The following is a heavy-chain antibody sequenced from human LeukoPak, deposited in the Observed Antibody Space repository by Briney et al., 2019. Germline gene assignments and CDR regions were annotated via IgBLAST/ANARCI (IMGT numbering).Heavy chain of an antibody. CDR1: GGSFSGYY. CDR3: AREGGIYYDCWSGYEVVYYGMDV. J-gene: IGHJ6*02. Sequence: SETLSLTCAVYGGSFSGYYWSWIRQPPGKGLEWIGEINHSGSTNYNPSLKSRVTISVDTSKDQFSLKLSSVTAADTAVYYCAREGGIYYDCWSGYEVVYYGMDVWGQGTTVTVSS. V-gene: IGHV4-34*01. D-gene: IGHD3-3*01. CDR2: INHSGST.